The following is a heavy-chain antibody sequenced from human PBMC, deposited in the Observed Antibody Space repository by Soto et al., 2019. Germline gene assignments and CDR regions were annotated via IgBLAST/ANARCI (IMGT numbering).Heavy chain of an antibody. V-gene: IGHV4-30-2*01. Sequence: PSETLSLTCAVSGGSISSGGYSWSWIRQPPGKGLEWIGYIYHSGSTYYNPSLKSRVTISVDRSKNQFSLKLSSVTAADTAVYYCARYVKVRGVMNGFDPWGQGTLVTVSS. CDR1: GGSISSGGYS. D-gene: IGHD3-10*01. J-gene: IGHJ5*02. CDR3: ARYVKVRGVMNGFDP. CDR2: IYHSGST.